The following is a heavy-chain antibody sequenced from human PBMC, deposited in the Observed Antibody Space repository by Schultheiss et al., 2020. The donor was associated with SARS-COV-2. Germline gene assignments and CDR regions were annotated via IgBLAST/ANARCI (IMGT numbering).Heavy chain of an antibody. Sequence: GGSLRLSCAASGFTFSSYEMNWVRQAPGKGLEWVSYISSSGSTIYYADSVKGRFTISRDNSKNTLYLQMNSLRAEDTAVYYCAKSTRGYSYGLSYYFDYWGQGTLVTVSS. V-gene: IGHV3-48*03. D-gene: IGHD5-18*01. CDR2: ISSSGSTI. J-gene: IGHJ4*02. CDR3: AKSTRGYSYGLSYYFDY. CDR1: GFTFSSYE.